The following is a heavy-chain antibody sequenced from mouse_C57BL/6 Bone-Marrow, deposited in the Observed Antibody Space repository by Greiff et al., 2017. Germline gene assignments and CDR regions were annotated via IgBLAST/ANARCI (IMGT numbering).Heavy chain of an antibody. CDR1: GFTFSSYA. J-gene: IGHJ3*01. CDR2: ISDGGSYT. Sequence: EVQVVESGGGLVKPGGSLKLSCAASGFTFSSYAMSWVRQTPEKRLEWVATISDGGSYTYYPDNVKGRFTISRDNAKNNLYLQMSHLKSEDTAMYYCARDFPYYYVSSPFAYWGQGTLVTVSA. D-gene: IGHD1-1*01. CDR3: ARDFPYYYVSSPFAY. V-gene: IGHV5-4*01.